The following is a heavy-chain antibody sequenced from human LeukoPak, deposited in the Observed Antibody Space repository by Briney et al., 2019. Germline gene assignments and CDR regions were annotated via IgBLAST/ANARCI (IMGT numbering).Heavy chain of an antibody. V-gene: IGHV1-18*01. CDR3: ARDPRDYTNSLGFHY. D-gene: IGHD4-11*01. CDR2: INTYNGNT. CDR1: GYTFSSYG. Sequence: GASVKVSCKASGYTFSSYGISWVRQAPGQGLEWMGWINTYNGNTNYAQKLQDRVTMTTDTSTSTAYMELRSLRVDDTAVYYCARDPRDYTNSLGFHYWGQGTLITVSS. J-gene: IGHJ4*02.